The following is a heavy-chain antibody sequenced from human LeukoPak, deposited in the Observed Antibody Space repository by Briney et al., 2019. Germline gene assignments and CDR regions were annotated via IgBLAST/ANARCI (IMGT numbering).Heavy chain of an antibody. CDR1: GFTFSSYA. V-gene: IGHV3-23*01. Sequence: PGGSLRLSCAASGFTFSSYAMSWVRQAPGKGLEWVSALAASGGSTFYVDSVKGRFTVSRDNSKNTLYLQMNSLRAEDTAVYYCAKHRGYYYDSSGYYFFGMDVWGQGTTVTVSS. J-gene: IGHJ6*02. D-gene: IGHD3-22*01. CDR2: LAASGGST. CDR3: AKHRGYYYDSSGYYFFGMDV.